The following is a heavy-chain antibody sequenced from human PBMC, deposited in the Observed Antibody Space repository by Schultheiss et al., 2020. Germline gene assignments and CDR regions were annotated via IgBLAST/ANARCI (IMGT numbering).Heavy chain of an antibody. D-gene: IGHD1-26*01. CDR1: GLTVSSNS. CDR3: AREGELPVFDY. V-gene: IGHV3-66*02. Sequence: GGSLRLSCAASGLTVSSNSMSWVRQVPGKGLEWVSVIYSGGSTYYADSVKGRFTISRDNSKNTLYLQMNSLRPEDTAVYYCAREGELPVFDYWGQGTLVTVSS. CDR2: IYSGGST. J-gene: IGHJ4*02.